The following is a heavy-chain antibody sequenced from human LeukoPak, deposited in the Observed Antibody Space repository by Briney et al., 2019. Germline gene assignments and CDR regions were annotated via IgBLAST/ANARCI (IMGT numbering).Heavy chain of an antibody. V-gene: IGHV4-59*01. J-gene: IGHJ3*02. D-gene: IGHD4-17*01. CDR1: GGSISSYY. Sequence: PSETLSLTCTVSGGSISSYYWSWIRQPPGKGLEWIGYIYYSGSTNYNPSPKSRVTISVDTSKNQFSLKLSSVTAADTAVYYCARATVVTHAFDIWGQGTMVTVSS. CDR2: IYYSGST. CDR3: ARATVVTHAFDI.